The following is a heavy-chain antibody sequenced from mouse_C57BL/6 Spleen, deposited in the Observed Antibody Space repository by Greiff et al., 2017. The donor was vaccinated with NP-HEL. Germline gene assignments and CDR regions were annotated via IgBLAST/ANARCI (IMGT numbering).Heavy chain of an antibody. CDR3: VRVTTVVASFDY. CDR2: IDPEDGET. CDR1: GFNIKDYY. Sequence: VQLKESGAELVKPGASVKLSCTASGFNIKDYYMHWVKQRTEQGLEWIGRIDPEDGETKYAPKFQGKATITADTSSNTAYLQLSSLTSEDTAVYYCVRVTTVVASFDYWGQGTTLTVSS. D-gene: IGHD1-1*01. J-gene: IGHJ2*01. V-gene: IGHV14-2*01.